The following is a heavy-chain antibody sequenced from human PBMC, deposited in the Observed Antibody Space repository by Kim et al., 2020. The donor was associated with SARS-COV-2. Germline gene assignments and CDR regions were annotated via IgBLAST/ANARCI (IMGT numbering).Heavy chain of an antibody. J-gene: IGHJ4*02. CDR2: GNGNT. D-gene: IGHD3-16*01. CDR3: LGGVYFDY. V-gene: IGHV1-3*01. Sequence: GNGNTRYSQKFQGRVTFTTDTSASTAYMELSFLRSEDSAVYYCLGGVYFDYWGQGTLVTVSS.